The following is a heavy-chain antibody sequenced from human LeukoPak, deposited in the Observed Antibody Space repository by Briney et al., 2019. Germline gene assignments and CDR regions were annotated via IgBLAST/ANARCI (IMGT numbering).Heavy chain of an antibody. J-gene: IGHJ5*02. CDR1: GGSNSSSSYY. Sequence: SETLSLTCTVSGGSNSSSSYYWGWIRQPPAKGLEWIGRIYYSGSTYYNPSLKSRVTISVDTSKNQFSLKVSSLAAADTAVYYCATERVNDWFDPWGQGTLVTVSS. CDR3: ATERVNDWFDP. V-gene: IGHV4-39*01. CDR2: IYYSGST.